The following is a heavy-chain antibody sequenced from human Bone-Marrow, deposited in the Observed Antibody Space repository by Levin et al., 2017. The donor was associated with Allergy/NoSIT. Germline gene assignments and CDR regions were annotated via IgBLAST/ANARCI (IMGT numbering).Heavy chain of an antibody. V-gene: IGHV3-30*18. Sequence: LSLTCATSGLTFSEYAIHWVRQAPGKGLEWVAAISSHGSNKYYADSVQGRFTISRDNSKSTLYLQMNSLRLEDTAVYYCTKDRYCPSPRCPTDYWGQGTLVTVSS. J-gene: IGHJ4*02. CDR2: ISSHGSNK. CDR3: TKDRYCPSPRCPTDY. CDR1: GLTFSEYA. D-gene: IGHD2-2*01.